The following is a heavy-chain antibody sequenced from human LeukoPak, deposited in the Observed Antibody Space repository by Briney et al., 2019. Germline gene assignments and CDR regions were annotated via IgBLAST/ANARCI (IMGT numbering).Heavy chain of an antibody. J-gene: IGHJ4*02. CDR2: IYYSGST. CDR3: ASPTLDYGDYLIDY. D-gene: IGHD4-17*01. CDR1: SGSISSSSYF. V-gene: IGHV4-39*01. Sequence: SETLSLTCTVSSGSISSSSYFWVWIRQPPGKGLEWIGSIYYSGSTYYNPSLKSRVTISVDTSKNQFSLKLSSVTAADTAVYYCASPTLDYGDYLIDYWGQGTLVTVSS.